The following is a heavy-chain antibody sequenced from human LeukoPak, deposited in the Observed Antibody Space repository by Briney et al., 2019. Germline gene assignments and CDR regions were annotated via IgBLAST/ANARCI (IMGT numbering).Heavy chain of an antibody. CDR3: ARDQYYDILTGLPGVDY. J-gene: IGHJ4*02. Sequence: ASVIVSCKASGYTFSDYYMHWVRQAPGQGPEWMGRVNPSSGIANYAQKFQGRVTMTRDTSISTAYMELSRLRSDDTAVYYCARDQYYDILTGLPGVDYWGQGTLVTVSS. CDR2: VNPSSGIA. D-gene: IGHD3-9*01. V-gene: IGHV1-2*06. CDR1: GYTFSDYY.